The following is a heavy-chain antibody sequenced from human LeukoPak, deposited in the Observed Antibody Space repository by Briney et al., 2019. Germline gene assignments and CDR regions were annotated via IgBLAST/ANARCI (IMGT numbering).Heavy chain of an antibody. Sequence: SETLSLTCAVYGGSFSGYYWSWIRQPPGKGLEWIGEINHSGSTNYNPSLKSRVTISVDTSKNQFSLKLSSVTAADTAVYYCARGLRNYGVFDYWGQGTLVTVSS. V-gene: IGHV4-34*01. CDR1: GGSFSGYY. CDR3: ARGLRNYGVFDY. D-gene: IGHD4-17*01. CDR2: INHSGST. J-gene: IGHJ4*02.